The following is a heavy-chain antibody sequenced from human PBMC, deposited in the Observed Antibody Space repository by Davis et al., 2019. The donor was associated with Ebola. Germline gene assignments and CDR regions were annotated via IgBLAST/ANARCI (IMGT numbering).Heavy chain of an antibody. CDR2: IYDQST. D-gene: IGHD1-20*01. CDR3: ARDRYNWNDFDY. V-gene: IGHV3-53*05. J-gene: IGHJ4*02. Sequence: GESLKISCTVSGFTVSSNHMSWVRQAPGKGLEWVSVIYDQSTAYEDAVRGRFIISRDKSNNTLYLEMSSLRVDDTAMYYCARDRYNWNDFDYWGQGTLVTVSS. CDR1: GFTVSSNH.